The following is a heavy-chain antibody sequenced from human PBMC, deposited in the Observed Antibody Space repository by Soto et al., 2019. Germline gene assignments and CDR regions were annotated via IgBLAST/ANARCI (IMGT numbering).Heavy chain of an antibody. CDR2: IKSKTDGGTT. D-gene: IGHD3-22*01. J-gene: IGHJ6*02. V-gene: IGHV3-15*01. CDR3: TTDLYYYDSSGYYREPYYYYGMDV. CDR1: GFTFSNAW. Sequence: PGGSLRLSCAASGFTFSNAWMSWFRQAPGKGLEWVGRIKSKTDGGTTDYAAPVKGRFTISRDDSKNTLYLQMNSLKTEDTAVYYCTTDLYYYDSSGYYREPYYYYGMDVWGQGTTVTVSS.